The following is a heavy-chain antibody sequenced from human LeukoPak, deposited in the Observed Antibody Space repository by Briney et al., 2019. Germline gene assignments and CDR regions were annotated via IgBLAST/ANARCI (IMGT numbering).Heavy chain of an antibody. Sequence: GGSLRLSCAASGFTFSSYSMNWVRQAPGKGLEWVSSISSSSSYIYYADSVKGRFTISRDNAKNSLYLQMNSLRAEDTAVYYCASPPLDSSSWYSYGMDVWGQGTTVTVSS. CDR2: ISSSSSYI. J-gene: IGHJ6*02. CDR1: GFTFSSYS. V-gene: IGHV3-21*01. CDR3: ASPPLDSSSWYSYGMDV. D-gene: IGHD6-13*01.